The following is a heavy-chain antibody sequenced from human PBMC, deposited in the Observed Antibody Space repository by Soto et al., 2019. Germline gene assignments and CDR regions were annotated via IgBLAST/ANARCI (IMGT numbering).Heavy chain of an antibody. J-gene: IGHJ4*02. CDR1: GYPFSSIG. CDR2: ISPYNRNT. V-gene: IGHV1-18*01. CDR3: ARDLDGSANYYTDY. D-gene: IGHD3-10*01. Sequence: ASVKVSCKASGYPFSSIGISWVRQAPGQGLEWMGWISPYNRNTYYAQRLQGRVTMTTDTSTSTAYMELRSLRSDDAAVYFCARDLDGSANYYTDYWGQGTLVTVSS.